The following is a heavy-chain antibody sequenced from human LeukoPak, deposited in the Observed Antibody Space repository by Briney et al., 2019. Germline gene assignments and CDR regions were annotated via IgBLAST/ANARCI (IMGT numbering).Heavy chain of an antibody. V-gene: IGHV4-38-2*01. J-gene: IGHJ4*02. D-gene: IGHD4-23*01. CDR3: VRVDNGGNYFDY. Sequence: SETLSLTSAVYGGSFSGYYWGWIRQPPGKGLEWIGSIYHSGSTYYNPSLKSRLTISADTSKNQFSLRLSSVTAADTAVYYCVRVDNGGNYFDYWGQGTLVTVSS. CDR2: IYHSGST. CDR1: GGSFSGYY.